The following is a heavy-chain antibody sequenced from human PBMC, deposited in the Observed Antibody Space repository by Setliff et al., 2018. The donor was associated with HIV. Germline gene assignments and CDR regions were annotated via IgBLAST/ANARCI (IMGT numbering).Heavy chain of an antibody. CDR1: GYTFISYA. V-gene: IGHV1-2*04. CDR2: INPYSGGT. J-gene: IGHJ3*02. D-gene: IGHD3-10*01. Sequence: ASVKVSCKASGYTFISYAIHWVRQAPGQGLEWMGWINPYSGGTNYAQNLQGWVTMTRDTSITTAYMELSRLTSDDTALYFCVREVRAAYKGPLWFGQSDPRPDTFDIWGQGTMVTVSS. CDR3: VREVRAAYKGPLWFGQSDPRPDTFDI.